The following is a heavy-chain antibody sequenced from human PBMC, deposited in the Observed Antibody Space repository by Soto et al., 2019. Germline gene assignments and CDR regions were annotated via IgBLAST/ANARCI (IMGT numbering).Heavy chain of an antibody. J-gene: IGHJ4*02. D-gene: IGHD3-22*01. Sequence: QVQLVQSGAEVKKPGASVKVSCKASGYTFTSYAMHWVRQAPGQRPEWMGWINAGNGNTKYSQKFQGRVTITRDTSASTAYMEVSSLRSEDTAVYYCARSYDSSGYTFDYWGQGTLVTVSS. CDR1: GYTFTSYA. V-gene: IGHV1-3*01. CDR3: ARSYDSSGYTFDY. CDR2: INAGNGNT.